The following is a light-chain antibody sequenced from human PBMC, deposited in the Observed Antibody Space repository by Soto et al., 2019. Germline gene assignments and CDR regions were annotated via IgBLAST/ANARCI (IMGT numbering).Light chain of an antibody. CDR3: PSYDSSLSGSV. CDR2: GNS. Sequence: QSVLTQPPSVSGAPGQRVTISCTGGSSNIGAGYDVHWYQQLPGTAPKLLIYGNSNRPSGVPDRFSGSKSGTSASLAITGLQAEDEADYYCPSYDSSLSGSVFGGGTKVTVL. J-gene: IGLJ2*01. V-gene: IGLV1-40*01. CDR1: SSNIGAGYD.